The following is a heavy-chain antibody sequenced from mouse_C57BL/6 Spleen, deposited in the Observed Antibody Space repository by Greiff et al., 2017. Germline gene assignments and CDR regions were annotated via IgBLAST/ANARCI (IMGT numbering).Heavy chain of an antibody. CDR1: GYTFTDYN. Sequence: EVKLVESGPELVKPGASVKIPCKASGYTFTDYNMDWVKQSHGKSLEWIGDINPNNGGTIYNQKFKGKATLTVDKSSSTAYMELRSLTSEDTAVYYCARDGDYGGAMDYWGQGTSVTVSS. CDR2: INPNNGGT. D-gene: IGHD2-13*01. J-gene: IGHJ4*01. CDR3: ARDGDYGGAMDY. V-gene: IGHV1-18*01.